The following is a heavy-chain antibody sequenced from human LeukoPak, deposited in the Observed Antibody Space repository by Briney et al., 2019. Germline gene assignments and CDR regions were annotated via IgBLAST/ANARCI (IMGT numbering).Heavy chain of an antibody. Sequence: GRSLRLSCAASGFTFRNYGMHWVRQAPGKGLEWVAVIWYDGNKVYYADSVKGRFTISRDNSKNTVYLQMNSLRAEDTAVYYCARDHDYGGNSPFDYWGQGTLVTVSS. CDR3: ARDHDYGGNSPFDY. J-gene: IGHJ4*02. CDR1: GFTFRNYG. D-gene: IGHD4-23*01. CDR2: IWYDGNKV. V-gene: IGHV3-33*01.